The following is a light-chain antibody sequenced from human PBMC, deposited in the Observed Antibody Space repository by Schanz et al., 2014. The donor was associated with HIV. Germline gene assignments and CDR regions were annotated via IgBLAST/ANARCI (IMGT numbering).Light chain of an antibody. V-gene: IGLV2-11*01. CDR1: TSGVGSYNR. CDR3: CSFAGTVHV. J-gene: IGLJ1*01. CDR2: QGD. Sequence: QSALTQPRSVSGSPGQSITISCTEATSGVGSYNRVSWYQQQPGKAPKLIVYQGDKRPSGVPDRFSGSKSGNTASLTISGLQAEDEADYYCCSFAGTVHVFGTGTKLTVL.